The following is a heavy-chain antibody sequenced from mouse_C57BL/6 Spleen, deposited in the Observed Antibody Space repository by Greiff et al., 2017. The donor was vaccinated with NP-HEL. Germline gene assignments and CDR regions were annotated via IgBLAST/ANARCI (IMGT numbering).Heavy chain of an antibody. V-gene: IGHV1-22*01. Sequence: VQLQQSGPELVKPGASVKMSCKASGYTFTDYNMHWVKQSHGKSLEWIGYINPNNGGTSYNQKFKGKATLTVNKSSSTAYMELRSLTSEDSAVYYCARDYGSSYEWYFDVWGTGTTVTVSS. CDR1: GYTFTDYN. J-gene: IGHJ1*03. D-gene: IGHD1-1*01. CDR3: ARDYGSSYEWYFDV. CDR2: INPNNGGT.